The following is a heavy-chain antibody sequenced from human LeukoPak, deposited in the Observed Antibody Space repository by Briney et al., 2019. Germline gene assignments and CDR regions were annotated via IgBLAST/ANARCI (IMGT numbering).Heavy chain of an antibody. CDR2: IYYSGST. Sequence: PSETLSLTCTVSGGSISSYYWSWIRQPPGKGLEWIGYIYYSGSTNYNPSLKSRVTISVDTSKNQFSLKLSSVTAADTAVYYCARVLVARYITRYFDLWGRGTLVTVSS. CDR3: ARVLVARYITRYFDL. V-gene: IGHV4-59*08. D-gene: IGHD2-15*01. J-gene: IGHJ2*01. CDR1: GGSISSYY.